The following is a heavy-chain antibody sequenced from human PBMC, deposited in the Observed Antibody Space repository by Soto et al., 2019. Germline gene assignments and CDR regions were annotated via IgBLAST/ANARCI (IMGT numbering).Heavy chain of an antibody. V-gene: IGHV3-64*01. CDR2: ISSNVGST. D-gene: IGHD2-15*01. CDR1: GFTFSSYA. CDR3: ARTDNTVVTEYYYYGMDV. J-gene: IGHJ6*02. Sequence: GGSLRLSCAASGFTFSSYAMHWVRQAPGKGLEYVSAISSNVGSTYYANYVKGRFTISRDNSKNTLYLQMGSLRAEDMAVYYCARTDNTVVTEYYYYGMDVWGQGT.